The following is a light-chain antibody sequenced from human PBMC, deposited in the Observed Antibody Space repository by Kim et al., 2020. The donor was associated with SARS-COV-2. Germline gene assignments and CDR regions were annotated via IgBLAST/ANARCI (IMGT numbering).Light chain of an antibody. J-gene: IGLJ1*01. V-gene: IGLV1-40*01. CDR3: QSYDGSLSGFV. CDR1: SSNIGARYD. CDR2: ANN. Sequence: QRVTISCTGSSSNIGARYDVHWYQQLPGTAPKLLIYANNNRPSGVPDRFSGSKSGTSASLAITGLQAEDEADYYCQSYDGSLSGFVFGSGTKVTVL.